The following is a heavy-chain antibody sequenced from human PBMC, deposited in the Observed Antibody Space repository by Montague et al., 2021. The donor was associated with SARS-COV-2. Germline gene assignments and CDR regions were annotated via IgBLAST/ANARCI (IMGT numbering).Heavy chain of an antibody. D-gene: IGHD3-10*01. Sequence: SETLSLTCSVSGDSITPYGDSIGGYFWSWIRQPAGRGLEWIGRIYVNGNFDYNPSLNSRVSMSMDTSKQEFSMRLISVTAEDTAVYYWARYAYYSGTGRENHGAFDPRGQGILVTVSS. J-gene: IGHJ5*02. CDR2: IYVNGNF. V-gene: IGHV4-4*07. CDR1: GDSITPYGDSIGGYF. CDR3: ARYAYYSGTGRENHGAFDP.